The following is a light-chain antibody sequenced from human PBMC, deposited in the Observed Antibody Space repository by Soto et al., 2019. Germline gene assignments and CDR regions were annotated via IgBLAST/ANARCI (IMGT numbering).Light chain of an antibody. CDR2: AAS. CDR3: QQSYKTPLT. Sequence: DIQMTQSPSSLSASVGDRVTITCRASQSISNYLNWYQQKPGKAPKLLIYAASSLQSGVPSRFRGSGSLTDFTLTISILQPEDFARYYCQQSYKTPLTFGGGTKVEI. J-gene: IGKJ4*01. V-gene: IGKV1-39*01. CDR1: QSISNY.